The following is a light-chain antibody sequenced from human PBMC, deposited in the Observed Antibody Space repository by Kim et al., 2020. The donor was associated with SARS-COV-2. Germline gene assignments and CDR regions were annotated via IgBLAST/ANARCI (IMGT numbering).Light chain of an antibody. V-gene: IGLV3-1*01. Sequence: VSVSPGQTASITCSGDKVGDKYACWYQQKPGQSPILVIYQDTKRPSGIPERFSGSKSGNTATLTISGTQAMDEADYYCQAWDSGVVFGGGTQLTVL. CDR1: KVGDKY. J-gene: IGLJ2*01. CDR3: QAWDSGVV. CDR2: QDT.